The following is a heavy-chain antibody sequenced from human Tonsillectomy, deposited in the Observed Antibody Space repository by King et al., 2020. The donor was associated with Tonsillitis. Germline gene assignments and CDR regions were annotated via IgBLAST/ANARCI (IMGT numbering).Heavy chain of an antibody. J-gene: IGHJ4*02. Sequence: LQLQESGPGLVKPSETLSLTCPVSGGSISSNSYYWGWIRQPPGKGLGWIGNIYFNGSTHHNPSLKSRVPLTVDTSKNQFSLKLRSVTAADTAVYYCARLNYYASGSHRYYFDYWGQGTLVTVSS. V-gene: IGHV4-39*01. D-gene: IGHD3-10*01. CDR1: GGSISSNSYY. CDR3: ARLNYYASGSHRYYFDY. CDR2: IYFNGST.